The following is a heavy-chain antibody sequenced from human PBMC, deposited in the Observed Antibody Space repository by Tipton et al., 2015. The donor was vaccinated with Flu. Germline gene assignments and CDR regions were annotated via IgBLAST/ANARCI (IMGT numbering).Heavy chain of an antibody. Sequence: TLSLTCTVSGGSISSSNYYWGWIRQPPGKGLEWIGTIYYSGSTYYNPSLKSRVTISVDTSKNQFSLKLSSVTAADTAVYYCAREGVAAAGRGWAFDIWGQGTMVTVSS. CDR1: GGSISSSNYY. D-gene: IGHD6-13*01. CDR2: IYYSGST. J-gene: IGHJ3*02. V-gene: IGHV4-39*07. CDR3: AREGVAAAGRGWAFDI.